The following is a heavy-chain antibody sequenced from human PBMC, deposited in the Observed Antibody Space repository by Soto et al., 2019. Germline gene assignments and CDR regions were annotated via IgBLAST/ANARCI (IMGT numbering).Heavy chain of an antibody. CDR2: INHSGST. CDR3: VLLAYCGGDCYGTGTFDY. V-gene: IGHV4-34*01. D-gene: IGHD2-21*02. J-gene: IGHJ4*02. CDR1: GGSFSGYY. Sequence: ETLSLTCAVYGGSFSGYYWSWIRQPPGKGLEWIGEINHSGSTNYNPSLKSRVTISVDTSKNQFSLKLSSVTAADTAVYYCVLLAYCGGDCYGTGTFDYWGQGTLVTVSS.